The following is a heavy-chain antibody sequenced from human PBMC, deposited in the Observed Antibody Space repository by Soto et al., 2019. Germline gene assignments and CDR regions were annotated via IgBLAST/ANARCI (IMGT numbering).Heavy chain of an antibody. Sequence: QVQLVQSGAEVKKPGASVKVSCKASGYTFTSYGISWVRQAPGQGLEWMGWISAYNGNTNYAQKLQGRVTMTTDTSTSTAYMELRSLRSDDTAVYYCARDSRNIVVVVGATDGTGFHDYWGQGTMVTVSS. J-gene: IGHJ4*02. V-gene: IGHV1-18*01. CDR2: ISAYNGNT. D-gene: IGHD2-15*01. CDR1: GYTFTSYG. CDR3: ARDSRNIVVVVGATDGTGFHDY.